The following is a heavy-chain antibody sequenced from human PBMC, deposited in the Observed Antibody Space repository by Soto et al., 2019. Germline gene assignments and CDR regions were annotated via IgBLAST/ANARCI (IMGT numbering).Heavy chain of an antibody. CDR1: GRTISSGGYS. CDR3: ARLMPGSGTSWFDY. V-gene: IGHV4-30-2*01. J-gene: IGHJ5*01. CDR2: MYHSGST. D-gene: IGHD2-15*01. Sequence: PSETLSLTCAASGRTISSGGYSRSWIRQPPGKGLEWIGYMYHSGSTYYNPSLKSRVTISIDRSKNQFSLKLSSVTAADTAVYYCARLMPGSGTSWFDYWGQGDLLTISS.